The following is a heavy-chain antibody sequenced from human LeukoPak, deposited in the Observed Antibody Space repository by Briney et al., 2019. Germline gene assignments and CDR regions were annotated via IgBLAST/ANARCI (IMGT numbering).Heavy chain of an antibody. CDR1: GFTFSDYY. J-gene: IGHJ5*02. V-gene: IGHV3-11*04. CDR3: ARGYSSSWPENWFDP. Sequence: GGSLRLSCAASGFTFSDYYMSWIRQAPGKGLEWVSYISSSGSTIYYADSVKGRFTISRDNAKNSLYLQMSSLRAEDTAVYYCARGYSSSWPENWFDPWGQGTLVTVSS. D-gene: IGHD6-13*01. CDR2: ISSSGSTI.